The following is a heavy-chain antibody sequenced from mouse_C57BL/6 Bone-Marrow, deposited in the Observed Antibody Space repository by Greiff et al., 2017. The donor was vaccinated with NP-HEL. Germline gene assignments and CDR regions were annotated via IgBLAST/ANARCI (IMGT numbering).Heavy chain of an antibody. CDR3: ARWALYYDYLYAMDY. J-gene: IGHJ4*01. Sequence: QVQLQQSGAELARPGASVKLSCKASGYTFTSYGISWVKQRTGQGLEWLGEIYPRSGNTYYNEKFKGQATLTADKSSSTAYIELRSLTSEDSAVYFCARWALYYDYLYAMDYWGQGTSVTGSS. V-gene: IGHV1-81*01. D-gene: IGHD2-4*01. CDR2: IYPRSGNT. CDR1: GYTFTSYG.